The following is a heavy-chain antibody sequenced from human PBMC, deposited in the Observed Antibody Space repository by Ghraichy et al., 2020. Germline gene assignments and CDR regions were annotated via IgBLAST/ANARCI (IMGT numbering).Heavy chain of an antibody. CDR3: AKATPSAYYDYIWGSTDYYFDY. D-gene: IGHD3-16*01. Sequence: GGSPRLSCAASGFTFSSYAMSWVRQAPGKGLEWVSAISGSGGSTYYADSVKGRFTISRDNSKNTLYLQMNSLRAEDTAVYYCAKATPSAYYDYIWGSTDYYFDYWGQGTLVTVSS. V-gene: IGHV3-23*01. CDR1: GFTFSSYA. CDR2: ISGSGGST. J-gene: IGHJ4*02.